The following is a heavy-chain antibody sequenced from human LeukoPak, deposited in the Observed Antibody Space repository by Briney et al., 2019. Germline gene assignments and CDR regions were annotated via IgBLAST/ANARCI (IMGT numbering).Heavy chain of an antibody. CDR1: GFTVSSNY. CDR2: IKQDGSEK. D-gene: IGHD3-9*01. V-gene: IGHV3-7*01. CDR3: ARDGVRYFDWPNWFDP. Sequence: GGSLRLSCAASGFTVSSNYMSWVRQAPGKGLEWVANIKQDGSEKYYVDSVKGRFTISRDNAKNSLYLQMNSLRAEDTAVYYCARDGVRYFDWPNWFDPWGQGTLVTVSS. J-gene: IGHJ5*02.